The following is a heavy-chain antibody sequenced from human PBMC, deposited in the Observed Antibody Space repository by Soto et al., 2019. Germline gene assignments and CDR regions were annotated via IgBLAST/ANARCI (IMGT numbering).Heavy chain of an antibody. CDR3: AKDKDLLAGAFDI. CDR1: GGSISSYY. V-gene: IGHV4-59*01. Sequence: SETLSLTCTVSGGSISSYYWSWIRQPPGKGLEWIGYIYYSGSTNYNPSLKSRVTISVDTSKNQFSLKLSSVTAADTAVYYCAKDKDLLAGAFDIWGQGAMVTVSS. CDR2: IYYSGST. J-gene: IGHJ3*02.